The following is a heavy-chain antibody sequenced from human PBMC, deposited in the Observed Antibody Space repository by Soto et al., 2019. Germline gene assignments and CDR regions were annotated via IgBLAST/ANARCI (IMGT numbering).Heavy chain of an antibody. CDR2: INPHGGST. J-gene: IGHJ5*02. CDR3: AXXSGGNFGIIIEGTNWFAP. D-gene: IGHD1-26*01. Sequence: ASVKVSCKAPRDTFTSYYINWVRQAPGQGLEWMGVINPHGGSTAYAQKFKGRVTLTRDTSXXXXXXXXXXXXXXXXXXXXCAXXSGGNFGIIIEGTNWFAPWGQGTLVTVSS. CDR1: RDTFTSYY. V-gene: IGHV1-46*01.